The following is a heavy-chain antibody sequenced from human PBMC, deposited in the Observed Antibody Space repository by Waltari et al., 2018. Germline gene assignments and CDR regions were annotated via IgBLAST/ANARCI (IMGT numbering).Heavy chain of an antibody. J-gene: IGHJ6*03. D-gene: IGHD1-26*01. CDR1: GFTFSSYG. Sequence: QVQLVESGGGVVQPGRSLRLSCAASGFTFSSYGVHWVRQAPGKGLEWVAVIWYDGSNKYYADSVKGRFTISRDNSKNTLYLQMNSLRAEDTAMYYCAKGEATGYYYYYYMDVWGKGTTVTVSS. CDR2: IWYDGSNK. CDR3: AKGEATGYYYYYYMDV. V-gene: IGHV3-30*18.